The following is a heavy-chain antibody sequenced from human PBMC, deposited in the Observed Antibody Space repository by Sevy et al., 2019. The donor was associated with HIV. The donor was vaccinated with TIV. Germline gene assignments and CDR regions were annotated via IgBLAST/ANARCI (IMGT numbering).Heavy chain of an antibody. V-gene: IGHV3-7*01. D-gene: IGHD4-17*01. CDR2: IQEDGSGK. J-gene: IGHJ6*03. CDR3: ATDPFSVTSSNDYMDV. CDR1: GFTFSKYR. Sequence: GGSLRLSCAASGFTFSKYRMSWVRQAPGKGLEWVANIQEDGSGKYYVNAVKGRFTISRDNAKNSLYLQMNSLRAEDTAVYYCATDPFSVTSSNDYMDVWGKGTTVTVSS.